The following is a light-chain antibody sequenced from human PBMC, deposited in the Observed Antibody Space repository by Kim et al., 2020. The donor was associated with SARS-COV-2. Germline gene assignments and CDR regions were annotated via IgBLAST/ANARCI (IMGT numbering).Light chain of an antibody. V-gene: IGLV2-14*03. Sequence: GQTINTSCTGLSRPVGRYNCVSRYQQQPGKAPILMSYDISNRPSGVSNRFSGSEAGNPASLTISGVQAEDEADYNCSSYTSSSLVVFGGGTQLTVL. CDR1: SRPVGRYNC. J-gene: IGLJ2*01. CDR3: SSYTSSSLVV. CDR2: DIS.